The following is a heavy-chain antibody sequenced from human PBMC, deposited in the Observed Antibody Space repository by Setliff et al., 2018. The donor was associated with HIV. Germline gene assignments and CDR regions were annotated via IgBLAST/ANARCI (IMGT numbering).Heavy chain of an antibody. V-gene: IGHV3-7*03. CDR2: INQDGSDQ. Sequence: GGSLSLSCGASGFTISSYWVTWVRQAPGKGLEWVANINQDGSDQNFVDSVTGRFTISRDNAKNSLYLQMNSLRVEDTAVYYCARGKRWFDPWGQGPRSPSPQ. CDR1: GFTISSYW. CDR3: ARGKRWFDP. J-gene: IGHJ5*02.